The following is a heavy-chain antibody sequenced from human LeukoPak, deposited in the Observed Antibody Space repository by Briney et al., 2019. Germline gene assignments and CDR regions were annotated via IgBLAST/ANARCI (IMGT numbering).Heavy chain of an antibody. CDR3: ARDLPPLYSSGWEYYFDY. D-gene: IGHD6-19*01. CDR1: GYTFTGYY. CDR2: INPNSGGT. J-gene: IGHJ4*02. V-gene: IGHV1-2*02. Sequence: ASVKVSCKASGYTFTGYYMHWVRQAPGQGLEWMGWINPNSGGTNYAQKFQGRVTMTRDTSISTAYMELSRLRSDDTAVYYCARDLPPLYSSGWEYYFDYWGRGTLVTVSS.